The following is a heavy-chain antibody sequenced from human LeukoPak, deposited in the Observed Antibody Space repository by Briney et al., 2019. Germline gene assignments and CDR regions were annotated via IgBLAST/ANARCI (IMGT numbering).Heavy chain of an antibody. J-gene: IGHJ4*02. CDR1: GGSISSNNYY. V-gene: IGHV4-39*02. Sequence: SETLSLTCTVSGGSISSNNYYWGWIRQPPGKGLEWIGSLYHTGSAYYNPSLKSRVTISTDVSKNHFSLKLSSVTAADTAVYYCARTYDYVWGSYRSHSFDSWGQGTLVTVSS. CDR3: ARTYDYVWGSYRSHSFDS. CDR2: LYHTGSA. D-gene: IGHD3-16*02.